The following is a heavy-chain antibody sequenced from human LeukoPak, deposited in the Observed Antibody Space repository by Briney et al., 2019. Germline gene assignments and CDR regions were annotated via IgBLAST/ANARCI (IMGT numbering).Heavy chain of an antibody. CDR2: MNPNSGNT. CDR3: ARNIVVVPAAIPARFDP. Sequence: ASVKVSCKASGYTFTSYDINWVRQATGQGLEWMGWMNPNSGNTGYAQKFQGRVTMTRNTSISTAYMELSSLRSDDTAVYYCARNIVVVPAAIPARFDPWGQGTLVTVSS. J-gene: IGHJ5*02. CDR1: GYTFTSYD. D-gene: IGHD2-2*01. V-gene: IGHV1-8*01.